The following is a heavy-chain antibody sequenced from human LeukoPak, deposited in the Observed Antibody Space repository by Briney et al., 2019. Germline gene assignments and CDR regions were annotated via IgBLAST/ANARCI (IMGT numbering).Heavy chain of an antibody. Sequence: GGSLRLSCAASGFTFSSYGMHWVRQTPGKGLEWVAFIRYDGSNKYYADSVKGRFTISRDNSKNTLYLQMNSLRAEDTAVYYCAKELELQSYYYYYMDVWGKGTTVTVSS. CDR3: AKELELQSYYYYYMDV. D-gene: IGHD1-7*01. CDR1: GFTFSSYG. V-gene: IGHV3-30*02. CDR2: IRYDGSNK. J-gene: IGHJ6*03.